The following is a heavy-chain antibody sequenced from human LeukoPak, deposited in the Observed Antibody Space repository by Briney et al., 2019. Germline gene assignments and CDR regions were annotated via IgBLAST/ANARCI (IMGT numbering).Heavy chain of an antibody. CDR1: GGSISSYY. Sequence: PSETLSLTCTVSGGSISSYYWSWIRQPPGKGLEWIGYIYYSGSTNYNSSLKSRVTISVDTSKNQFSLKLSSVTAADTAVYYCARSAGYYYDSSAYRYYFDYWGQGTLVTVSS. V-gene: IGHV4-59*01. CDR3: ARSAGYYYDSSAYRYYFDY. J-gene: IGHJ4*02. CDR2: IYYSGST. D-gene: IGHD3-22*01.